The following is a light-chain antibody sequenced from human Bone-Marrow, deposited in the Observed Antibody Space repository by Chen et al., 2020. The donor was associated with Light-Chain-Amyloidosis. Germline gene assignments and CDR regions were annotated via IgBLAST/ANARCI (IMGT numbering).Light chain of an antibody. J-gene: IGKJ2*01. Sequence: ESLLKQSPATLSLSQGERATLSCRASQTVGSFFAWYQQKPGQAPRLVIYDVSKRASGIPARFSGCVSETYCTLTISDLEPEDFAFYYCQQRSNWPPIYTFGQGTKLEIK. CDR1: QTVGSF. CDR2: DVS. CDR3: QQRSNWPPIYT. V-gene: IGKV3-11*01.